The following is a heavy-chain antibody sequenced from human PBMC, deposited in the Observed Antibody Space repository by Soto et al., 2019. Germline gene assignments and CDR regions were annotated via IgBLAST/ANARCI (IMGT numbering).Heavy chain of an antibody. J-gene: IGHJ5*02. D-gene: IGHD2-8*01. CDR1: GASITGHY. CDR3: VRGNGWFDP. Sequence: QVQLQESGPGLVKPSETLSLTCAVSGASITGHYWTWVRQPPGKGLEWIGNVFHTGNTNYNASLQSRLRMSVDTSSSQISLKLTSMTAADTAMYYCVRGNGWFDPWGQGVLVTVSS. V-gene: IGHV4-59*11. CDR2: VFHTGNT.